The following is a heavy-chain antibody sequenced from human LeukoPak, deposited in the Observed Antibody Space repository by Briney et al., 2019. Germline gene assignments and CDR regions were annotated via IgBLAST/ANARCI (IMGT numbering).Heavy chain of an antibody. CDR2: INHSGST. CDR3: ASAGSSGYSPPVGY. Sequence: SETLSLTCAVYGGSFSGYYWSWIRQPPGKGLEWIGEINHSGSTNYNPSLKSRVTISVDTSKNQFSLKLSSVTAADTAVYYCASAGSSGYSPPVGYWGQGTPVTVSS. D-gene: IGHD3-22*01. V-gene: IGHV4-34*01. CDR1: GGSFSGYY. J-gene: IGHJ4*02.